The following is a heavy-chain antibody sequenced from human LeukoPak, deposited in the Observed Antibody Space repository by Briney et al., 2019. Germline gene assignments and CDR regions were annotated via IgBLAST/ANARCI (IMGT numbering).Heavy chain of an antibody. V-gene: IGHV1-69*01. CDR1: GGTFSSYA. CDR3: AREGYCSSTSCYQDY. Sequence: SVKVSCKASGGTFSSYAISWVRQAPGQGLEWMGGIIPIFGTANYAQKFQGRVTSTADESTSTAYMELSSLRSEDTAVYYCAREGYCSSTSCYQDYWGQGTLVTVSS. J-gene: IGHJ4*02. CDR2: IIPIFGTA. D-gene: IGHD2-2*01.